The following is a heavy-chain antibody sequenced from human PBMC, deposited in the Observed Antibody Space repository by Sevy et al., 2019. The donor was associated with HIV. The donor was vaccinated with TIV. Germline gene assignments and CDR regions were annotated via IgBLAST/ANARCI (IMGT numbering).Heavy chain of an antibody. CDR3: TRDALWIQQWLHDY. D-gene: IGHD5-18*01. J-gene: IGHJ4*02. V-gene: IGHV3-49*04. CDR2: IRSKAYGGTT. CDR1: GFTFGDYA. Sequence: GGSLRLSCTASGFTFGDYAMSWVRQAPGKGLEWVGFIRSKAYGGTTEYAASVKGRFNISRDDSKSIAYLQMNSLKTEETAVYYCTRDALWIQQWLHDYWGQGTLVTVSS.